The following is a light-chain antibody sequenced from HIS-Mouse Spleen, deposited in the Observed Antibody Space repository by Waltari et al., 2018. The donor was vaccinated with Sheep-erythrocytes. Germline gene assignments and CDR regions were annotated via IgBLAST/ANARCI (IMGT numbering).Light chain of an antibody. CDR3: CSYAGSYNHV. V-gene: IGLV2-11*01. CDR2: DVS. CDR1: SSDVGGSNH. J-gene: IGLJ1*01. Sequence: QSALTQPRSVSGSPGQSVTISCTGTSSDVGGSNHVSWYQQNPGKAPKLMIYDVSKRPSGVPDRFSGSKSGNTASLTISGLQAEDEADYYCCSYAGSYNHVFATGTKVTVL.